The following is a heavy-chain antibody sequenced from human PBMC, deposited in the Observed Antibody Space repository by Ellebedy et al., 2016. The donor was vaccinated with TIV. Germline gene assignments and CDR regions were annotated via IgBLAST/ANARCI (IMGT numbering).Heavy chain of an antibody. D-gene: IGHD6-19*01. CDR2: ISYDGSNK. J-gene: IGHJ4*02. Sequence: PGGSLRLSCAASGFTFSGYGMHWVRQAPGKGLEWVALISYDGSNKYYADSVKGRFTISRDNSKNTLYVQMNSLRAEDTAVYHCAKAQDSSGWALHYWGQGTLVTVSS. CDR3: AKAQDSSGWALHY. V-gene: IGHV3-30*18. CDR1: GFTFSGYG.